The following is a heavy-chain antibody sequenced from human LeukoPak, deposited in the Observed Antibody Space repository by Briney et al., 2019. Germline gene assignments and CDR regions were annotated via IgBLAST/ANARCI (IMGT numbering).Heavy chain of an antibody. D-gene: IGHD2-15*01. V-gene: IGHV3-74*01. CDR1: GFTSSSNW. CDR2: INPDGSRT. CDR3: ARGEYCSGGSCYSAAFDI. Sequence: GGSLRLSCAASGFTSSSNWMHWVRQGPGKGLVWVSRINPDGSRTDYAESVKGRFTISRDNAKNTLYLQMNSLRAEDTAVYYCARGEYCSGGSCYSAAFDIWGQGTMVTVSS. J-gene: IGHJ3*02.